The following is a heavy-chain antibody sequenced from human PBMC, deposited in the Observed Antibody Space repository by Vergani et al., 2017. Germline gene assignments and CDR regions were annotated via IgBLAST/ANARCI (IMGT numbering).Heavy chain of an antibody. CDR2: ISGSGGST. V-gene: IGHV3-23*04. Sequence: VQLVESGGGVVQPGESLRLSCAASTSGFTFNNSNMHWVRQAPGKGLEWVSAISGSGGSTYYADSVKGRFTISRDNSKNTLYLQMNSLRAEDTAVYYCAKHGSRFATVAPAYFDYWGQGTLVTVSS. D-gene: IGHD4-23*01. CDR1: GFTFNNSN. J-gene: IGHJ4*02. CDR3: AKHGSRFATVAPAYFDY.